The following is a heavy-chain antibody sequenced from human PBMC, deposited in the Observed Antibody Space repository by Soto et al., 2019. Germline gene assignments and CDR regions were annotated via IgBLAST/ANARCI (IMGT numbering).Heavy chain of an antibody. Sequence: GGSLRLSCAASGFTVSSYGMHWVRQAPGKGLEWVAVISRDGGTKYYADSVKGRFTISRDNSKNTLYLQMNSLRTEDTAVYYCSRRGPGTYFDYWGQGTLVTVSS. J-gene: IGHJ4*02. CDR2: ISRDGGTK. CDR1: GFTVSSYG. V-gene: IGHV3-30*03. CDR3: SRRGPGTYFDY. D-gene: IGHD6-13*01.